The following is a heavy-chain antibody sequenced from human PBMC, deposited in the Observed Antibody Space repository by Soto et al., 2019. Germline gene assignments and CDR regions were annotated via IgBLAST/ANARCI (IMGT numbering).Heavy chain of an antibody. CDR2: IDYSGGTT. J-gene: IGHJ4*02. Sequence: LRLSCSASGXTFSSYAMGWVRQAPGKGLGWVSVIDYSGGTTYYADSVKGRFAISRDNSRSTLYLQMNSLRPEDTAVYYCAKDATWTSGWYYFDYWGQGALVTVS. D-gene: IGHD6-19*01. V-gene: IGHV3-23*01. CDR1: GXTFSSYA. CDR3: AKDATWTSGWYYFDY.